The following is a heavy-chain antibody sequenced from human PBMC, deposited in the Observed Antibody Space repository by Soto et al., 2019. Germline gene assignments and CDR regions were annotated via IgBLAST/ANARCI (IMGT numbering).Heavy chain of an antibody. CDR1: GFSLSTGGVG. V-gene: IGHV2-5*01. J-gene: IGHJ6*02. D-gene: IGHD3-9*01. CDR3: GGDNVVTGYHGYGMDV. Sequence: QITLKASGPTLVKPTQTLTLTCTFSGFSLSTGGVGVGWIRQPPGKAPEWLALTYWNDDKRYSPSLNSRLTITKDTSKNQEVLTMSNMDPVDTATYYCGGDNVVTGYHGYGMDVWGQGTTVTGSS. CDR2: TYWNDDK.